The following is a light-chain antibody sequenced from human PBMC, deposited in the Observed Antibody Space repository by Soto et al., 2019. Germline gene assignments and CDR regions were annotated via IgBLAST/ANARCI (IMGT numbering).Light chain of an antibody. CDR3: RSYTRTSTLV. Sequence: QSALTQPASVSGSPGQSITISCTGTSSDVGGYNYVSWYQHHPGKAPKLMIFEVSNRPSGVSNRFSGSKSGNTASLTISGLQPEDEADYFCRSYTRTSTLVFGGGTQLTVL. J-gene: IGLJ2*01. CDR2: EVS. CDR1: SSDVGGYNY. V-gene: IGLV2-14*01.